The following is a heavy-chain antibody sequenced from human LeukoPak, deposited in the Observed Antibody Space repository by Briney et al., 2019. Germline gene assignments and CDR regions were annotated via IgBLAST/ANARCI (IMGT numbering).Heavy chain of an antibody. V-gene: IGHV3-53*04. CDR2: IYSGGST. CDR1: GFPFNNYA. J-gene: IGHJ6*02. CDR3: ASLSSGWTNYYYGMDV. Sequence: PGGSLRLSCAASGFPFNNYAMGRVRQAPGKGLEGASVIYSGGSTYYADSVKGRFTISRHNSKNTLYLQMNSLRAEDTAVYYCASLSSGWTNYYYGMDVWGQGTTVTVSS. D-gene: IGHD6-19*01.